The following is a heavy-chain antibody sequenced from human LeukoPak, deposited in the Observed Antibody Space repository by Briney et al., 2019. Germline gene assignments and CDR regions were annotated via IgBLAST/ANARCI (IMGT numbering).Heavy chain of an antibody. V-gene: IGHV4-61*02. J-gene: IGHJ5*02. CDR2: IYSSGST. Sequence: PSQTLSLTCTVSGGSISSGSYYWSWIRQPAGKGLEWIGRIYSSGSTNYNPSLKSRVTISLDTSKNQFSLKLSSVTAADTAVYYCARGYPGGSGSYRRKGNWFDPWGQGTLVTVSS. D-gene: IGHD3-10*01. CDR1: GGSISSGSYY. CDR3: ARGYPGGSGSYRRKGNWFDP.